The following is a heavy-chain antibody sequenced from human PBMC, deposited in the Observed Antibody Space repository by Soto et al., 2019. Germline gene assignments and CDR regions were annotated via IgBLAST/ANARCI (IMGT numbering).Heavy chain of an antibody. CDR3: ARRSSGYYLIDY. J-gene: IGHJ4*02. V-gene: IGHV5-51*01. CDR1: GYKFTSYW. D-gene: IGHD3-22*01. Sequence: GESLKISCQGFGYKFTSYWIGWVRQMPGRGLEWMGIIYGDDSDTRYSPSFQGQVTISADKSINTAYLHWSSLKASDTGIYYCARRSSGYYLIDYWGQGTLVTVSS. CDR2: IYGDDSDT.